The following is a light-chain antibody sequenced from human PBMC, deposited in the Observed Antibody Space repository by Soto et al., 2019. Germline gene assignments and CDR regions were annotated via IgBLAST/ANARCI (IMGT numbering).Light chain of an antibody. J-gene: IGKJ4*01. CDR2: DVS. CDR3: QHRANWPPSVT. V-gene: IGKV3-11*01. CDR1: QSVGNF. Sequence: EVVLTQSPATLSLSPRARATLSCRASQSVGNFLAWYQQKPGQAPRLLIYDVSNRATGIPARFGGSGSGTGFTLTIRKLEPEDFAVYYCQHRANWPPSVTFGGGTRV.